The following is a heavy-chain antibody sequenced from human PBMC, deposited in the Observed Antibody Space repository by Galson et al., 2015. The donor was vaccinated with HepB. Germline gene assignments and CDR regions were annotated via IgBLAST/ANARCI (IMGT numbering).Heavy chain of an antibody. CDR2: VSFDGTKK. J-gene: IGHJ4*02. Sequence: SLRLSCAASGFRFDKYGMHWVRQAPGKGLEWVAVVSFDGTKKYYADSVRGRVTISRDNDKSMLFLQMNSLRPDDTAVYYCVKFDGSESSEYFDFWGQGTLVTVSS. CDR3: VKFDGSESSEYFDF. D-gene: IGHD3-10*01. CDR1: GFRFDKYG. V-gene: IGHV3-30*18.